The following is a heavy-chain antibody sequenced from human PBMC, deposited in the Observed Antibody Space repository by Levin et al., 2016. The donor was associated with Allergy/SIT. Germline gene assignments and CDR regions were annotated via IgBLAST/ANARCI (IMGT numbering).Heavy chain of an antibody. CDR3: ARDPNGDYIGAFEF. V-gene: IGHV3-23*01. CDR2: ITGSGGRT. J-gene: IGHJ3*01. Sequence: GGSLRLSCAASGFTFSNYAMIWVRQGPGKGLEWVSAITGSGGRTLYADSVKGRFTVSRDNSKNTLYLQMNSLRAEDSALYFCARDPNGDYIGAFEFWGQGALVTVSS. D-gene: IGHD4-17*01. CDR1: GFTFSNYA.